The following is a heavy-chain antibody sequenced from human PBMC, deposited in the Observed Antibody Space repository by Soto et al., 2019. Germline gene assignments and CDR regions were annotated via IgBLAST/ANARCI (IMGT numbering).Heavy chain of an antibody. CDR3: TTQEGGDDIYFDY. J-gene: IGHJ4*02. CDR2: IKSKSDGETT. Sequence: EVQLVESGGGLVQPGGSLRLSCAASGFSFSDAWMIWVRQAPGKGLQWVGRIKSKSDGETTDYAAPVKGRFAISRDDSKKTVYLRMNSLKTEDTATYFCTTQEGGDDIYFDYWGQGTLVAVSS. CDR1: GFSFSDAW. V-gene: IGHV3-15*01. D-gene: IGHD3-16*01.